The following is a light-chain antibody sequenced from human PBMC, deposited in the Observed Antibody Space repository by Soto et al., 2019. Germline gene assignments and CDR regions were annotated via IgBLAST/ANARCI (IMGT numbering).Light chain of an antibody. V-gene: IGKV3-20*01. CDR1: QRVSSSS. Sequence: EIVLTQSPGTLSLSPRERVTLSGMASQRVSSSSLAWYRQKPDQANRLLIYGASARATGIPDRVSGSGSGTDFTLAISRLESEDFAVSYCQQYGRSPCTLGQRAKLEIK. J-gene: IGKJ2*02. CDR3: QQYGRSPCT. CDR2: GAS.